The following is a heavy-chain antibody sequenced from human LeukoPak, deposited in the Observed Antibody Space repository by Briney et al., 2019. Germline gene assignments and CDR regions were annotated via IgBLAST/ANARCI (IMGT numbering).Heavy chain of an antibody. D-gene: IGHD5-12*01. J-gene: IGHJ3*02. CDR1: GGSIIGYY. CDR3: ARDGSGYDFRSGFDI. Sequence: LSETLSLTCTVSGGSIIGYYWSWIRQPPGKGLEWIGYIYYTGSTNYNPSLKSRVTISVDTSKYYLSLKLSSVTAADTAVYYCARDGSGYDFRSGFDIWGQGTMVTVSS. CDR2: IYYTGST. V-gene: IGHV4-59*01.